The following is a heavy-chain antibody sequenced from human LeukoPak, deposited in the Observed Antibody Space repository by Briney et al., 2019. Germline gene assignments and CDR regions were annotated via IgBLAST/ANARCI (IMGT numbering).Heavy chain of an antibody. CDR2: ISPYNGNT. V-gene: IGHV1-18*01. D-gene: IGHD4-23*01. J-gene: IGHJ3*02. Sequence: GASVKVSCRTSGFTFTRYTISWLRQAPGQGLEWVGWISPYNGNTNYAQKVQGRVTMTTDTSTSSAYMELRSLRSDDTAMYYCARVTMTVITAHAFEIWGLGTMVTVSS. CDR3: ARVTMTVITAHAFEI. CDR1: GFTFTRYT.